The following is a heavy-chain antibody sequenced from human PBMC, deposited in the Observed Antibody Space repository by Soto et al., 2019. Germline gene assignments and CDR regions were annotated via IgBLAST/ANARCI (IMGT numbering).Heavy chain of an antibody. CDR3: ARDGPGMDV. J-gene: IGHJ6*02. CDR1: GFTFSSYG. CDR2: IWYDGSNK. V-gene: IGHV3-33*01. Sequence: ESGGGVVQPGRSLRLSCAASGFTFSSYGMHWVRQAPGKGLEWVAVIWYDGSNKYYADSVKGRFTISRDNSKNTLYLQMNSLRAEDTAVYYWARDGPGMDVWGQGTTVTVSS.